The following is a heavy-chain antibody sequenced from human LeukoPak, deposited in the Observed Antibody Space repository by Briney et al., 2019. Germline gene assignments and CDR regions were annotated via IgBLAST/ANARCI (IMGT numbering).Heavy chain of an antibody. CDR1: RFTFSSYW. D-gene: IGHD6-25*01. V-gene: IGHV3-7*01. CDR3: ARDRSSSGAFDI. Sequence: GGSLRLSCAASRFTFSSYWMSWVRQAPGKGLEWVANIKQDGSEKYYVDSVKGRFTISRDNAKKSLFLQMNSLRVEDTAVYYCARDRSSSGAFDIWGQGTMVTVSS. CDR2: IKQDGSEK. J-gene: IGHJ3*02.